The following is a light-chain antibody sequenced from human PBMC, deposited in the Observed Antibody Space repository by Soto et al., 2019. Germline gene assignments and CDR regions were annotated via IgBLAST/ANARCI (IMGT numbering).Light chain of an antibody. V-gene: IGLV2-14*01. Sequence: QSALTQPASVSDSPGQSITISCTGTRSDVGGSNHVSWYQQHPGKAPKLMIYDVTNRPSGVSHRFAGSKSGSTASLIISGLQAEDEADYYCVSFTSSTTNVFGTGTKLTVL. J-gene: IGLJ1*01. CDR1: RSDVGGSNH. CDR3: VSFTSSTTNV. CDR2: DVT.